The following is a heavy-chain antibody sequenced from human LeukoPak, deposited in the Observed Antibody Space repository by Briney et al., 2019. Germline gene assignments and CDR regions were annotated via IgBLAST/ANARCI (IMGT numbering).Heavy chain of an antibody. J-gene: IGHJ3*02. Sequence: PGGSLRLSCAASGFTFSSYSMNWVRQAPGKGLEWVSYISSSSSTIYYADSVKGRFTISRDNARNTLYLQMNSLRAEDTAVYYCAVCLYSSSWYDDAFDIWGQGTMVTVSS. CDR1: GFTFSSYS. CDR2: ISSSSSTI. CDR3: AVCLYSSSWYDDAFDI. D-gene: IGHD6-13*01. V-gene: IGHV3-48*04.